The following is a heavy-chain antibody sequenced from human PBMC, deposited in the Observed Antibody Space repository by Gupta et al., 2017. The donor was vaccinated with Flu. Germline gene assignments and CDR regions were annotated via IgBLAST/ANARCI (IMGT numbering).Heavy chain of an antibody. CDR2: MDTESKNSMT. J-gene: IGHJ5*02. Sequence: EVQLVESGGGLVQPGGSLRLSCAASGYRFSDSSVHWVRQAPGKGLEWIGLMDTESKNSMTAYASSLRGRVTISRDDSNNMAFLEMNSLTTEDTAVYYCTRDRGAHNWFDPWGHGTLVTVSS. D-gene: IGHD2-15*01. CDR1: GYRFSDSS. V-gene: IGHV3-73*02. CDR3: TRDRGAHNWFDP.